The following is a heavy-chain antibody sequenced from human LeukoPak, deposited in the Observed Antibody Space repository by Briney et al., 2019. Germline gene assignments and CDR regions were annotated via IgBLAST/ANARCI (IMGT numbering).Heavy chain of an antibody. V-gene: IGHV1-46*01. J-gene: IGHJ4*02. Sequence: ASVKLSCKASGYTFTSYYLHWVRQAPGQGLEWMGTINLSGDRTSYAQKIQGRVTMTRDTSTSTVYMELSSLTSEDTAVYYCARDIGSGYYNFDYWGLGTLVTVSS. D-gene: IGHD5-12*01. CDR1: GYTFTSYY. CDR3: ARDIGSGYYNFDY. CDR2: INLSGDRT.